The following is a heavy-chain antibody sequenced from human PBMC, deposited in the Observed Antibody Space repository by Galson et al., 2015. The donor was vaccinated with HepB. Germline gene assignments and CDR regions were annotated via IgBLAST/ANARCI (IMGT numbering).Heavy chain of an antibody. CDR1: GYRFTNYW. CDR3: ARHGTGGDSGSGTGVGY. J-gene: IGHJ6*01. V-gene: IGHV5-51*01. CDR2: IYPGDSDA. D-gene: IGHD5-12*01. Sequence: QSGAEVKKPGESLKISCQGSGYRFTNYWIGWVRQMPGKGLEYMAIIYPGDSDARYSPSFQGQVTISVDKSISTAYLQWSSLKASDTAQDYFARHGTGGDSGSGTGVGYWGQGTPVTVSS.